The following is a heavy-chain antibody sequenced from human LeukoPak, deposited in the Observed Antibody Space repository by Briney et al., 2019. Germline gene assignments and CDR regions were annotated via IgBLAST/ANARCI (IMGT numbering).Heavy chain of an antibody. J-gene: IGHJ4*02. CDR2: INPNSGNT. V-gene: IGHV1-18*04. Sequence: GASVKVSCKASGYTFTGYYMHWVRQAPGQGLELMGWINPNSGNTNYAQKLQGRVTMTTDTSTSTAYMELRSLRSDDTAVYYCARDLCSGGSCYRVDYWGQGTLVTVSS. CDR1: GYTFTGYY. D-gene: IGHD2-15*01. CDR3: ARDLCSGGSCYRVDY.